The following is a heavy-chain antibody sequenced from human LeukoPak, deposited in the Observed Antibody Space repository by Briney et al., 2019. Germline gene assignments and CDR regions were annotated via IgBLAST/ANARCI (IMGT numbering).Heavy chain of an antibody. V-gene: IGHV1-69*13. Sequence: SVKVSCKASGGTFSSYAISWVRQAPGQGLEWMGGIIPIFGTANYAQKFQGRVTITADESTSTAYMELSSLRSEDTAVYYCARTVAATRDFDYWGQGTLVTVSS. J-gene: IGHJ4*02. CDR3: ARTVAATRDFDY. CDR2: IIPIFGTA. D-gene: IGHD2-15*01. CDR1: GGTFSSYA.